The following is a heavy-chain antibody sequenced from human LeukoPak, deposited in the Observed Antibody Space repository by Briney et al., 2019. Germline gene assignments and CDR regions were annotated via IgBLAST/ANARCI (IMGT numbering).Heavy chain of an antibody. CDR3: AIITVTTGM. D-gene: IGHD4-17*01. CDR1: GFTFSSYA. Sequence: GGSLRLSCAASGFTFSSYAMHWVRQAPGKGLEWVAVISYDGSNKYYADSVKGRLTISRDNSKNTLYLQMNSLRAEDTAVYYCAIITVTTGMWGQGTLVTVSS. J-gene: IGHJ4*02. CDR2: ISYDGSNK. V-gene: IGHV3-30-3*01.